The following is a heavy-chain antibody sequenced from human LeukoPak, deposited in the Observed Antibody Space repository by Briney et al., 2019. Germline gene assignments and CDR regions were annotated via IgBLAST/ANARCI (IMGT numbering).Heavy chain of an antibody. V-gene: IGHV3-30*07. Sequence: PGTSLRLSCAASGFTFSSYAMHWVRQAPXXXXEWVAVISYDGSSKFYADSVKGRFTISRDNAKNSLYLQMNSLRDEDTAMYYCARSVEGAFDFWGQGTLVTVSS. D-gene: IGHD6-19*01. CDR3: ARSVEGAFDF. CDR1: GFTFSSYA. CDR2: ISYDGSSK. J-gene: IGHJ4*02.